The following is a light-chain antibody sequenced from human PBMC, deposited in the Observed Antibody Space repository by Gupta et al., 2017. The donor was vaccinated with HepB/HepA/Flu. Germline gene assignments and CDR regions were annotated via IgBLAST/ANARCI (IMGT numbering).Light chain of an antibody. CDR2: DVY. J-gene: IGLJ1*01. V-gene: IGLV2-14*03. CDR1: SSDIGAYNY. CDR3: CSSTSRSSYV. Sequence: QSALTQPAPVSGSPGQSITISCTGTSSDIGAYNYVSWYQQHPDKVPKLMIYDVYNRPSGVSNRFSGSKSGNTASLNISGLQAEDEADYYCCSSTSRSSYVFGTGTKLTVL.